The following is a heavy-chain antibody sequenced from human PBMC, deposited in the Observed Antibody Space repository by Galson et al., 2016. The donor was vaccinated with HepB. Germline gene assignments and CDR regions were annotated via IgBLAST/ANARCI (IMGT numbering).Heavy chain of an antibody. CDR1: GFTFSSYD. J-gene: IGHJ6*02. Sequence: SLRLSCAASGFTFSSYDMHWVRQAPGKGLEWVSGIDTAGGASYLGSVKGRFTISRDNAKNSLHLQMNSLRVGDTAVYYCVREILLVVGYYGMDVWGQGTTVTVSS. V-gene: IGHV3-13*01. D-gene: IGHD5-18*01. CDR3: VREILLVVGYYGMDV. CDR2: IDTAGGA.